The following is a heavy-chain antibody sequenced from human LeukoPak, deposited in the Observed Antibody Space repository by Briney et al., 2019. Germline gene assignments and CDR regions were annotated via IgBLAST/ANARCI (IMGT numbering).Heavy chain of an antibody. Sequence: GRSLRLSCAASGFNFNNYWMNWVRQAPGKGLEWVANIKEDGSEKYYVDSVKGRFTISRDNAKNSLYLQMNSLRAEDTAVYYCARRIFFYYHMDVWGKGTTVIVSS. CDR1: GFNFNNYW. CDR3: ARRIFFYYHMDV. D-gene: IGHD2-15*01. CDR2: IKEDGSEK. J-gene: IGHJ6*03. V-gene: IGHV3-7*01.